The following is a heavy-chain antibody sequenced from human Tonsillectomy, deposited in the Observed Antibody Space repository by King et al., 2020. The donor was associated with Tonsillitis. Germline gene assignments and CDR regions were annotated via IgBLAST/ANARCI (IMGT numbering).Heavy chain of an antibody. CDR1: GFTFSRYW. Sequence: VQLVESGGGLVQPGESLRLSCTASGFTFSRYWYHWVRQGPGQGLVWVSRINEDGRITNYADSVKGRFTISRDNAKNTLCLQMNSLRGDDTAVYYCGRDLSGSSDYWGQGTLVTVSS. CDR3: GRDLSGSSDY. J-gene: IGHJ4*02. D-gene: IGHD3-9*01. V-gene: IGHV3-74*01. CDR2: INEDGRIT.